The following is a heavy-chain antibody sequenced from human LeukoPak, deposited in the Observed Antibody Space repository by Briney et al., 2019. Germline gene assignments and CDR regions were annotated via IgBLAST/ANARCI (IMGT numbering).Heavy chain of an antibody. Sequence: GGSLRLSCAASGFTFSSYAMSWVRQAPGKGLEWVSAISGSGGSTYYADSVKGRFAISRDNSKNTLYLQMNSLRAEDTAVYYCAKDITIFFYYYYGMDVWGKGTTVTVSS. J-gene: IGHJ6*04. CDR2: ISGSGGST. CDR3: AKDITIFFYYYYGMDV. CDR1: GFTFSSYA. D-gene: IGHD3-9*01. V-gene: IGHV3-23*01.